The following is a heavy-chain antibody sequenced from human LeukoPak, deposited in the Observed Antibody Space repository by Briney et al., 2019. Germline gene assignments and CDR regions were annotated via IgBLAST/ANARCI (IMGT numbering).Heavy chain of an antibody. CDR1: GGSFSGYY. CDR2: INHSGST. CDR3: ARHDRPGTTD. V-gene: IGHV4-34*01. J-gene: IGHJ4*02. Sequence: SETLSLTCAVYGGSFSGYYWSWIRQPPGKGLEWIGEINHSGSTNYNPSLKSRVTISVDTSKNQFSLKLSSVTAADTAVYYCARHDRPGTTDWGQGTLVTVSS. D-gene: IGHD1-7*01.